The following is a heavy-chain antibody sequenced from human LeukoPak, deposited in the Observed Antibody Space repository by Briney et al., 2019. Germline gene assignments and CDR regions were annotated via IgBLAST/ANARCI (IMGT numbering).Heavy chain of an antibody. J-gene: IGHJ4*02. CDR1: GLTFSSYG. D-gene: IGHD6-13*01. Sequence: GGSLRLSCAASGLTFSSYGMSWVRQAPGRGLEWVSALSHSFGSTYYADSVKGRFTISRDNAKNTLYLQMSSLRAEDTAVYYCAKGGSSSWDYFDYWGQGTLVTVSS. V-gene: IGHV3-23*01. CDR2: LSHSFGST. CDR3: AKGGSSSWDYFDY.